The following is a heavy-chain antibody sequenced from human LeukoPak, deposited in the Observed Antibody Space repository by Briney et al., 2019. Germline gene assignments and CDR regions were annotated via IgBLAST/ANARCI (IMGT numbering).Heavy chain of an antibody. D-gene: IGHD2-21*01. Sequence: GGSLRLSCAASGFTFSSYWMHWVRQAPGKGLVWVSRINSDGSSTSYADSVKGRFTISSDKAKNTRIVQMQRMRAKAQAVDYCSSPCGGDCPWGDYWGQGTLVTVSS. CDR3: SSPCGGDCPWGDY. CDR1: GFTFSSYW. J-gene: IGHJ4*02. V-gene: IGHV3-74*01. CDR2: INSDGSST.